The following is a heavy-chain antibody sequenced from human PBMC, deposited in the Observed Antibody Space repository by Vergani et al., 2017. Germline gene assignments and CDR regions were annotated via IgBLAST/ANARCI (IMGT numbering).Heavy chain of an antibody. CDR3: GRVADFYGLGSRRLDL. Sequence: QVQLQESGPGLVKPSETLSLTCSVSGGSMSGYYWSWFRQPPGKELEWIGYMYHSGSTNYNPSLETRVTISGDTSKNPFSLKLNSVTAADTAVYYCGRVADFYGLGSRRLDLWGQGILVTVSS. CDR2: MYHSGST. D-gene: IGHD3-10*01. V-gene: IGHV4-59*01. J-gene: IGHJ5*02. CDR1: GGSMSGYY.